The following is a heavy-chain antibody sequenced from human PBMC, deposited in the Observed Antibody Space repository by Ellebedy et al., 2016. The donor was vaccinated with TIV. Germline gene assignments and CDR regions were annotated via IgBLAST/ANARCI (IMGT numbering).Heavy chain of an antibody. CDR2: ISAPSHSA. D-gene: IGHD6-19*01. CDR1: GFTFSDYY. V-gene: IGHV3-11*06. CDR3: ARDFAVMDV. Sequence: GESLKIPCVASGFTFSDYYMGSIRQAPGKGLQWLSYISAPSHSAVYTESVRGRFTFSRDNAKNSLYLQMNSLRGEDTAVYYCARDFAVMDVWGHGTTVIVSS. J-gene: IGHJ6*02.